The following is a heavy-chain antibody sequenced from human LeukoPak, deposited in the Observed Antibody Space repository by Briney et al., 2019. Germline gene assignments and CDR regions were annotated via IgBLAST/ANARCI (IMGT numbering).Heavy chain of an antibody. CDR3: AKSGGSSGIYYFDY. CDR1: GFTFRNYA. Sequence: GGSLRLSCAASGFTFRNYAMSWVRQAPGKGLEWVSGISGSGESTYYADSVKGRFTISRDNSKNTLYLQMNSLRAEDTAVYYCAKSGGSSGIYYFDYWGQGTLVTVSS. CDR2: ISGSGEST. J-gene: IGHJ4*02. V-gene: IGHV3-23*01. D-gene: IGHD3-22*01.